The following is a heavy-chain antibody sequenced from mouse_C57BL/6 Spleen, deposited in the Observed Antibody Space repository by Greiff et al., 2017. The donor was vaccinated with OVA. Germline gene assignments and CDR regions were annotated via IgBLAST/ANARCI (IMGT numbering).Heavy chain of an antibody. CDR1: GFTFSSYG. D-gene: IGHD2-1*01. V-gene: IGHV5-6*01. CDR3: ARLDGNYFAY. J-gene: IGHJ3*01. CDR2: ISSGGSYT. Sequence: EVQLVESGGDLVKPGGSLKLSCAASGFTFSSYGMSWVRQTPDKRLEWVATISSGGSYTYYPDSVKGRFTISRDNAKNTLYLQMSSLKSEDTAMYYCARLDGNYFAYWGQGTLVTVSA.